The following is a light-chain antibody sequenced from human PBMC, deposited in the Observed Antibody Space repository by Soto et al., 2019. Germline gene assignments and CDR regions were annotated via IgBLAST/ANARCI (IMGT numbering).Light chain of an antibody. Sequence: EIVLTQSPGTLSLSPGERATLSCRASQSVSSSFLAWYQQKPGQAPRLVIYGASSRATGIPDRFSGSGSGTDFTLAISRLEPEDFAVYYCQQYDTSPYTFGQGTKLEIK. CDR3: QQYDTSPYT. J-gene: IGKJ2*01. CDR1: QSVSSSF. V-gene: IGKV3-20*01. CDR2: GAS.